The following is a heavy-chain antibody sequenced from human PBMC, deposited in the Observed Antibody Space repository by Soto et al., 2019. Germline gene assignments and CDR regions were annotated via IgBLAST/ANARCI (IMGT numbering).Heavy chain of an antibody. D-gene: IGHD3-3*01. V-gene: IGHV1-8*01. Sequence: QVQLVQSGAEVKKPGASVKVSCKASGYTFTSYDINWVRQATGQGLEWMGWMNPNSGNTGYAQKFQGRVTMTRNTSISTAYMELSSLRSEDTVMYYCARGLEWSWSLDPWGQGTLVTVSS. J-gene: IGHJ5*02. CDR3: ARGLEWSWSLDP. CDR2: MNPNSGNT. CDR1: GYTFTSYD.